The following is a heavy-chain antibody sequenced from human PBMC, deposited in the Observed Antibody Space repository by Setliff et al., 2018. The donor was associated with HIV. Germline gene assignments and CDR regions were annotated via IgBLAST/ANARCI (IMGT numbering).Heavy chain of an antibody. Sequence: ASVKVSCKTFGYYFNIDYMHWVRQAPGQGLEWMAMVSPFDDGTNYAQKFQGRVTMTRDTSTSTVYMELSSLRSEDTAVYYCARDGVVVVAASNYYFDSWGQGTPVTVSS. V-gene: IGHV1-46*02. CDR3: ARDGVVVVAASNYYFDS. CDR1: GYYFNIDY. CDR2: VSPFDDGT. D-gene: IGHD2-15*01. J-gene: IGHJ4*02.